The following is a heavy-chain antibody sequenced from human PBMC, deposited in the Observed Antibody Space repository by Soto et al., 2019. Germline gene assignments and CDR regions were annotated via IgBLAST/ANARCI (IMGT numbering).Heavy chain of an antibody. CDR2: IYYSGST. CDR1: GGSISSGGYY. V-gene: IGHV4-31*01. Sequence: QVQLQESGPGLVKPSQTLSLTCTVSGGSISSGGYYWSWIRQHPGKGLEWIGYIYYSGSTYYHPSLKSTVTISVGTSKNQFSLKLSSVTAADTAVYYCARDLLVATFRPDGMDVWGQGTTVTVS. D-gene: IGHD5-12*01. CDR3: ARDLLVATFRPDGMDV. J-gene: IGHJ6*02.